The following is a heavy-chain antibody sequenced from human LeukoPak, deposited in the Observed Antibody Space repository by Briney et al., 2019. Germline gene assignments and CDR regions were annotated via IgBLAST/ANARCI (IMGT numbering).Heavy chain of an antibody. V-gene: IGHV4-59*01. J-gene: IGHJ5*02. CDR3: ARVNYYGSGSYYQSYWFDP. D-gene: IGHD3-10*01. Sequence: SETLSLTCTVSGGSISSYYWSWIRQPPGKGLEWIGYIYYSGSTNYNPSLKSRVTISVDTSKNQFSLKLSSVTAADTAVYYCARVNYYGSGSYYQSYWFDPWGQGTLVTVSS. CDR2: IYYSGST. CDR1: GGSISSYY.